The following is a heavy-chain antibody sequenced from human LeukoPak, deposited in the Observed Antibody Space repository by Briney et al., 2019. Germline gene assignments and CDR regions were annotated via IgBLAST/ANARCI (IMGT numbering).Heavy chain of an antibody. J-gene: IGHJ4*02. CDR1: GLRFTSYA. CDR2: ISGRGGTT. Sequence: GGSLRLSCAASGLRFTSYAMSWVRQAPGKGLEWVSTISGRGGTTYYADSVKGRFTISRDNSKDTLYLEMHGLRVEDTAVYYCAKDDRSNSSTYYFDYWGQGTLVTVSS. CDR3: AKDDRSNSSTYYFDY. D-gene: IGHD3-22*01. V-gene: IGHV3-23*01.